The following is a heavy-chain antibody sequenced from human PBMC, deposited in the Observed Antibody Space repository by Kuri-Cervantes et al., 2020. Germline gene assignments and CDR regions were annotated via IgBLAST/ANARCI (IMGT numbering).Heavy chain of an antibody. J-gene: IGHJ6*02. Sequence: GGSLRLSCAASGFTFSSYAMHWVRQAPGKGLEWVAVISYDGSNKYYADSVKGRFTISRDNARNSLYLQMNSLRAEDTAVYYCASGTELLWFGDYYYGMDVWGQGTTVTVSS. CDR1: GFTFSSYA. CDR2: ISYDGSNK. V-gene: IGHV3-30-3*01. D-gene: IGHD3-10*01. CDR3: ASGTELLWFGDYYYGMDV.